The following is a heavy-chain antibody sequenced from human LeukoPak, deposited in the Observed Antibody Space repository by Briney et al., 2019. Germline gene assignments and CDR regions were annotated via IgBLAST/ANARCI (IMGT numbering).Heavy chain of an antibody. V-gene: IGHV3-48*01. CDR1: GFTFSSYS. J-gene: IGHJ4*02. CDR2: ISSSSSTM. Sequence: GGSLRLSCAASGFTFSSYSMNWVRQAPGKGLEWVSYISSSSSTMYYADSVKGRFTISRDNAKNSLYLQMNSLRAEDTAVYYCARGAPYYYDSSGYYLEDDYWGQGTLVTVSS. CDR3: ARGAPYYYDSSGYYLEDDY. D-gene: IGHD3-22*01.